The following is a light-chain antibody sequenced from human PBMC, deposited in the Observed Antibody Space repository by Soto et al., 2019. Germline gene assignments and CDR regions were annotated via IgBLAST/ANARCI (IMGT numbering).Light chain of an antibody. V-gene: IGKV3-20*01. CDR3: QQYGSSLSIT. CDR2: GAS. Sequence: EIVLTQSPGTLSLSPGERVTLSCRASQSVSSNYLAWYQQKPGQAPRLLIYGASSRATGIPDRFSGSGSGTDFTLTISSLEPEDFAVYYCQQYGSSLSITFGQGTRLEIK. CDR1: QSVSSNY. J-gene: IGKJ5*01.